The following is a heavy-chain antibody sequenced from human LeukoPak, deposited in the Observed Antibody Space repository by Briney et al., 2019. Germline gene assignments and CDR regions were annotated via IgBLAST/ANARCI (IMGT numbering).Heavy chain of an antibody. CDR2: INSDGSWT. D-gene: IGHD1-14*01. CDR3: APGGSLFLGV. CDR1: GNYW. V-gene: IGHV3-74*01. J-gene: IGHJ3*01. Sequence: GGSLRLSCAASGNYWMHWVRQAPGEGLVWVTHINSDGSWTSYADSLKGRFTISRDNSKTTLYLQMNSLRPEDTAVYYCAPGGSLFLGVWGQGTMVTVSS.